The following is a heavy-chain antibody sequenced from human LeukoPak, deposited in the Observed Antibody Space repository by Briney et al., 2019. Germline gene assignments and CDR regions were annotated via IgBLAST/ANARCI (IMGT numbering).Heavy chain of an antibody. CDR1: GGTFSRNA. CDR2: IIPILDTA. Sequence: SVKVSCKASGGTFSRNAISWVRQAPGQGLEWIGRIIPILDTANYAQKFQGRVTITADKSTNTAYMELSSLRSEDTAVYYCARGGVPGLTYFDPWGQGTVVTVSS. CDR3: ARGGVPGLTYFDP. J-gene: IGHJ5*02. D-gene: IGHD2-2*01. V-gene: IGHV1-69*04.